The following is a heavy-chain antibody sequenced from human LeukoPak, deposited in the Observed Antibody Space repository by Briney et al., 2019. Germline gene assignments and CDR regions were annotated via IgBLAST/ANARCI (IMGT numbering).Heavy chain of an antibody. D-gene: IGHD3-22*01. CDR2: INHSGST. J-gene: IGHJ4*02. V-gene: IGHV4-34*01. Sequence: SETLSLTCAVYGGSFSGYYWSWIRQPPGKGLEWIGEINHSGSTNYNPSLKSRVTISVDTSKNQFSLKLSSVTAADTAVYYCARARCYYDSSGYGFDYWGQGTLVTVSS. CDR1: GGSFSGYY. CDR3: ARARCYYDSSGYGFDY.